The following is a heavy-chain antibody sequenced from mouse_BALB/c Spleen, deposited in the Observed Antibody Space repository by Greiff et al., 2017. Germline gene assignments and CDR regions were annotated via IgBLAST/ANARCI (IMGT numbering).Heavy chain of an antibody. CDR1: GFTFSSYA. D-gene: IGHD1-1*01. CDR3: ARGLDYYGSSYWYFDV. V-gene: IGHV5-6-5*01. J-gene: IGHJ1*01. Sequence: EVQLVESGGGLVKPGGSLKLSCAASGFTFSSYAMSWVRQTPEKRLEWVASISSGGSTYYPDSVKGRFTISRDNARNILYLQMSSLRSEDTAMYYCARGLDYYGSSYWYFDVWGAGTTVTVSS. CDR2: ISSGGST.